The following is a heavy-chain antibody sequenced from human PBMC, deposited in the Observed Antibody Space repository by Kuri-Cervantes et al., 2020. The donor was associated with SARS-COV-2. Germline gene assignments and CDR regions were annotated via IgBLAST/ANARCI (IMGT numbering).Heavy chain of an antibody. J-gene: IGHJ6*02. CDR3: ARELAARREKKYYYYYGMDV. CDR1: GYTFTSYG. Sequence: ASVKVSCKASGYTFTSYGISWVRQAPGQGLEWMGWISAYNSNTNYAQKLQGRVTMTTDTSTSTAYMELRSLRSDDTAVYYCARELAARREKKYYYYYGMDVWGQGTTVTVSS. V-gene: IGHV1-18*01. D-gene: IGHD6-6*01. CDR2: ISAYNSNT.